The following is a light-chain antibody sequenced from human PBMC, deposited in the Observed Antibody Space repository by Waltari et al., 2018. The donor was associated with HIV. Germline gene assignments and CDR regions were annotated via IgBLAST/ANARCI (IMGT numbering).Light chain of an antibody. CDR1: DIGRKS. J-gene: IGLJ3*02. CDR2: DDT. Sequence: SYVMTQTPPVSVAPGQTARITCGGNDIGRKSVQWYQQKAGQAPLVVGNDDTDRPSGSAERFSGSNSGNTATLTISRVEAGDEADYYCQVWESSNESWVFGGGTKLTVL. CDR3: QVWESSNESWV. V-gene: IGLV3-21*02.